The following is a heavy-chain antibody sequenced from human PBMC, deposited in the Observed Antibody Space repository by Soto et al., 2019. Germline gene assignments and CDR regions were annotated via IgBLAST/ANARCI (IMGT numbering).Heavy chain of an antibody. J-gene: IGHJ5*02. D-gene: IGHD2-2*02. CDR3: VRLRYCSSTSCHRFDP. V-gene: IGHV4-31*03. Sequence: SETLSLTCTVSGGSISSSGYYWSWIRQHPGKGLEWIGHIYYSGSTYYNPSPKSRVTISVDTSKNQFSLKLSSVTAADTAVYYCVRLRYCSSTSCHRFDPWGQGTLVTVSS. CDR2: IYYSGST. CDR1: GGSISSSGYY.